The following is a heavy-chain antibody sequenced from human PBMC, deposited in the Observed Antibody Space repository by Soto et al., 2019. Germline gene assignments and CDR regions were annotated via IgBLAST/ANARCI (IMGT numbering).Heavy chain of an antibody. CDR2: IYQSGST. J-gene: IGHJ3*02. CDR1: GGSLSSSAYS. CDR3: ARELLFYDSDGFSWDDAFDI. D-gene: IGHD3-22*01. Sequence: SETLSLTCAVSGGSLSSSAYSWSWIRQPPGKGLEWIGFIYQSGSTYYNPSLKSRVTMSLDRPKNQFSLKLSSVTAADTAVYYCARELLFYDSDGFSWDDAFDIWGQGTMVTVSS. V-gene: IGHV4-30-2*01.